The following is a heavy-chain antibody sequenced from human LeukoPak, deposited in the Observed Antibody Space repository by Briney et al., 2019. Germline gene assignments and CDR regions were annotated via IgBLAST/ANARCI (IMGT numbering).Heavy chain of an antibody. V-gene: IGHV3-23*01. CDR3: AKRGVVIRVILVGFHKEAYYFDS. D-gene: IGHD3-22*01. CDR2: ISDSGGRT. J-gene: IGHJ4*02. CDR1: GITLSNYG. Sequence: GGSLRLSCAVSGITLSNYGMSWVRQAPGKGLEWVAGISDSGGRTNYADSVKGRFTISRDNPKNTLYLQMNSLRAEDTAVYFCAKRGVVIRVILVGFHKEAYYFDSWGEGALVTVSS.